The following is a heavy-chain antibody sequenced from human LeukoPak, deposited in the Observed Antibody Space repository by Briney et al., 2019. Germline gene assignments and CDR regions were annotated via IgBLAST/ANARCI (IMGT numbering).Heavy chain of an antibody. V-gene: IGHV3-23*01. D-gene: IGHD6-19*01. CDR3: AKDGLAVAEGFDY. CDR2: ISGSGGST. J-gene: IGHJ4*02. Sequence: GGSLRLSCAASGFTFSSYAMSWVRQAPGKGLEWVSAISGSGGSTYYADSVKGRFTISRHNSKNTMYLQMNSLRAEDTAVYYCAKDGLAVAEGFDYWGQGTLVTVSS. CDR1: GFTFSSYA.